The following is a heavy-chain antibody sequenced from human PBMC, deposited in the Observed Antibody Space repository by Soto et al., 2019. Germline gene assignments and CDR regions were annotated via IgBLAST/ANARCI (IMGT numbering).Heavy chain of an antibody. CDR1: GFTFSSYS. J-gene: IGHJ4*02. D-gene: IGHD6-6*01. CDR3: ARVLGSSIAAPPYFDY. Sequence: KTGGSLRLSCAASGFTFSSYSMNWVRQAPGKGLEWVSSISSSSSYIYYADSVRGRFTISRDNAKNSLHLQMNSLRAEDTAVYCCARVLGSSIAAPPYFDYWGQGTLVTVSS. CDR2: ISSSSSYI. V-gene: IGHV3-21*01.